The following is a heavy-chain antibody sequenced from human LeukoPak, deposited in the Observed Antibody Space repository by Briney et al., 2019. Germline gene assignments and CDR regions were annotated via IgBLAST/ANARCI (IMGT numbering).Heavy chain of an antibody. V-gene: IGHV3-33*01. D-gene: IGHD6-13*01. Sequence: GGSLRLSCAASGFTFSSYGMHWVRQAPGKGLEWVAVIWYDGSNKYYADSVKGRFTISRDNSKNTLYLQMNSLRAGDTAVYCCATTIAAAGTSNLDYWGQGTLVTVSS. CDR1: GFTFSSYG. CDR2: IWYDGSNK. CDR3: ATTIAAAGTSNLDY. J-gene: IGHJ4*02.